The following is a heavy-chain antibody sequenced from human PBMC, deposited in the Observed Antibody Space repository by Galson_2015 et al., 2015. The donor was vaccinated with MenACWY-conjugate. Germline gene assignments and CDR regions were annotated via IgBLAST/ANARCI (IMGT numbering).Heavy chain of an antibody. CDR2: IKADGSFS. V-gene: IGHV3-74*01. J-gene: IGHJ4*02. Sequence: SLRLSCAASGFTFNNYWMHWVRQPPGKGLEWISYIKADGSFSNYADSVKGRFTISTDNAKNMVYLQMDGLGDGDTAVYFCARGNNWSFDSWGQGTLVTVSS. CDR1: GFTFNNYW. CDR3: ARGNNWSFDS. D-gene: IGHD1-1*01.